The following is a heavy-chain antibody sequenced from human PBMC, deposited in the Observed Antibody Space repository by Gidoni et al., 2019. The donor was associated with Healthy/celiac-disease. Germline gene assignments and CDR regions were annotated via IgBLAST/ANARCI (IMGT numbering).Heavy chain of an antibody. V-gene: IGHV4-39*01. CDR2: IYYSGST. Sequence: QLQLQESGPGLVKPSETLSLTCTVSGGSISSSSYYWGWIRQPPGKGLEWIGSIYYSGSTYYNPSLKSRVTISVDTSKNQFSLKLSSVTAADTAVYYCARPSEEGYYFDYWGQGTLVTVSS. J-gene: IGHJ4*02. CDR3: ARPSEEGYYFDY. CDR1: GGSISSSSYY.